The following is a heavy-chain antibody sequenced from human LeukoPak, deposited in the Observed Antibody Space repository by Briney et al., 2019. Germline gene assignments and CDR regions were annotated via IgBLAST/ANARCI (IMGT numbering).Heavy chain of an antibody. CDR1: GFTFSYYG. D-gene: IGHD6-19*01. Sequence: GGSLRLSCAASGFTFSYYGMHWVRQAPGKGLEWVAFIRYDGSNKYYADSVKGRFTISRDNSKNTLYLQMNSLRAEDTAVYYCAKGYSSGWLIDYWGQGTLVTVSS. CDR3: AKGYSSGWLIDY. J-gene: IGHJ4*02. CDR2: IRYDGSNK. V-gene: IGHV3-30*02.